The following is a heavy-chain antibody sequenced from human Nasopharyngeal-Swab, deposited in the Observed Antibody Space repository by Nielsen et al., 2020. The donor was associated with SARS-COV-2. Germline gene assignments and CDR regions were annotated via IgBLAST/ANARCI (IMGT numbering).Heavy chain of an antibody. CDR2: ISWNSGSI. V-gene: IGHV3-9*01. CDR1: GFTFDDYA. J-gene: IGHJ4*02. Sequence: SLKISCAASGFTFDDYAMHWVRQAPGKGLEWVSGISWNSGSIGYADSVKGRFTISRDNAKNSLYLQMSSLRAEDTALYYCAKDTSRIAAAGTPFDYWGQGTLVTVSS. CDR3: AKDTSRIAAAGTPFDY. D-gene: IGHD6-13*01.